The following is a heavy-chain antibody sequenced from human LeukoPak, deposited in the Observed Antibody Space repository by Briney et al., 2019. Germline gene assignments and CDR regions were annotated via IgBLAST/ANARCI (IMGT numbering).Heavy chain of an antibody. V-gene: IGHV3-30*18. J-gene: IGHJ5*02. CDR1: GFTFSSYG. CDR3: AKEWEEQWLKTPENSYWFDP. Sequence: PGRSLRLSCAASGFTFSSYGMHWVRQAPGKGLEWVAVISYDGSNKYYADSVKGRFTISRDNSKNTLYLQMNSLRAEDTAVYYCAKEWEEQWLKTPENSYWFDPWGQGTLVTVSS. CDR2: ISYDGSNK. D-gene: IGHD6-19*01.